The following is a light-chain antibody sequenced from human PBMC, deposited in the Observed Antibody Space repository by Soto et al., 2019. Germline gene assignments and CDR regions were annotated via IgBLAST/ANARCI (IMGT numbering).Light chain of an antibody. V-gene: IGKV3-15*01. Sequence: EIVLTQSPATLSVSPGDRATLSCRATQSVSRNLAWFQQKPGQAPRLLIYGASTRVAGVPDRISGSGSGTEFTLTISNLQSEDFAIYYCQQYNNWPPIYTFGQGTKVEVK. J-gene: IGKJ2*01. CDR1: QSVSRN. CDR3: QQYNNWPPIYT. CDR2: GAS.